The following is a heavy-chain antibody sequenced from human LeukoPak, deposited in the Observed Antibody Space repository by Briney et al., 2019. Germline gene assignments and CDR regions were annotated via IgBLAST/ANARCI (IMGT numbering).Heavy chain of an antibody. CDR1: GFTFSSYA. CDR2: ISGSGGST. V-gene: IGHV3-23*01. J-gene: IGHJ4*02. Sequence: GGSLRLSCAASGFTFSSYAMSWVRRAPGKGLEWVSAISGSGGSTYYADSVKGRFTISRDNSKNTLYLQMNSLRAEDTAVYYCAKYGILTGYVIDYWGQGTLVTVSS. D-gene: IGHD3-9*01. CDR3: AKYGILTGYVIDY.